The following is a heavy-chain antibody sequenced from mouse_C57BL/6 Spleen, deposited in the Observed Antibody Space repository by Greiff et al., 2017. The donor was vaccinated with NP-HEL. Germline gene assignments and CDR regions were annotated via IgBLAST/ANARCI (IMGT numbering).Heavy chain of an antibody. CDR3: AKGYYYGSRGYFDV. CDR1: GYSFTGYF. V-gene: IGHV1-20*01. J-gene: IGHJ1*03. D-gene: IGHD1-1*01. CDR2: INPYNGDT. Sequence: EVQLQESGPELVKPGDSVKISCKASGYSFTGYFMNWVMQSHGKSLEWIGRINPYNGDTFYNQKFKGKATLTVDKSSSTAHMELRSLTSEDSAVYYCAKGYYYGSRGYFDVWGTGTTVTVSS.